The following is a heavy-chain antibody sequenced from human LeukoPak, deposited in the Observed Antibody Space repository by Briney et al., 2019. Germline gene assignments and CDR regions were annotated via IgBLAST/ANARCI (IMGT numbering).Heavy chain of an antibody. CDR3: ARGQYQLL. Sequence: GGSLRLSCAASGFTFNNAWMNWVRQAPGKGLEWVAKVNPDGNEKYYVDSVRGRFTISKDNPKNSVYLQMDSLKAEDTAVYYCARGQYQLLWGKGALIIVSS. J-gene: IGHJ4*02. CDR1: GFTFNNAW. CDR2: VNPDGNEK. V-gene: IGHV3-7*04. D-gene: IGHD2-2*01.